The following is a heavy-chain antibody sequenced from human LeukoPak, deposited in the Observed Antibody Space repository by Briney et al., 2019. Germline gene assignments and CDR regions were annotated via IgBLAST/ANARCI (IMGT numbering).Heavy chain of an antibody. Sequence: PSETLSLTCTVSGGSISSSSYYWGWIRQPPGKGLEWIGSIYCSGSTYYNPSLKSRVTISVDTSKNQFSLKLSSVTAADTAVYYCARQIVGYYYYYMDVWGKGTTVTVSS. CDR1: GGSISSSSYY. CDR3: ARQIVGYYYYYMDV. CDR2: IYCSGST. D-gene: IGHD2/OR15-2a*01. J-gene: IGHJ6*03. V-gene: IGHV4-39*01.